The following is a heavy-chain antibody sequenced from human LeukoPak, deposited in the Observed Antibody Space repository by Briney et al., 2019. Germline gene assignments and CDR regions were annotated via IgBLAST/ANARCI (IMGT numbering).Heavy chain of an antibody. Sequence: GGSLRLSCAASGFTFSCYWMHWVRQAPGKGLVWVSRINSDGSSTSYADSVKGRFTISRDNAKNTLYLQMNSLRAEDTAVYYCARRASYDSSGYYQYYFDYWGQGTLVTVSS. CDR1: GFTFSCYW. CDR2: INSDGSST. D-gene: IGHD3-22*01. J-gene: IGHJ4*02. V-gene: IGHV3-74*01. CDR3: ARRASYDSSGYYQYYFDY.